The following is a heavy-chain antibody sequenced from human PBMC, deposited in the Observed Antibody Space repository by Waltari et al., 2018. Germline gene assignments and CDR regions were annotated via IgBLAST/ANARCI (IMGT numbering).Heavy chain of an antibody. Sequence: QLQLQESGPGLVKPSETLALTCSVSGGSITTNRHYWGWIRQPPGQGLEWIGTISYNGPTYSSPSLRGRLTLSRDTTMNQLSLKLGSVTAADTAVYYCATYIGASVGTAAFDVWGQGTMVTVSS. CDR3: ATYIGASVGTAAFDV. J-gene: IGHJ3*01. D-gene: IGHD5-12*01. V-gene: IGHV4-39*01. CDR1: GGSITTNRHY. CDR2: ISYNGPT.